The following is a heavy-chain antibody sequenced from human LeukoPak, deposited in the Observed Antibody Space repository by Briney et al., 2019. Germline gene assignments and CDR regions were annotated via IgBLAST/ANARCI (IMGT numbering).Heavy chain of an antibody. J-gene: IGHJ4*02. D-gene: IGHD3-10*01. Sequence: SETLSLTCTVSGGSISSGGYYRSWIRQHPGKGLEWIGYIYYSGSTYYNPSLKSRVTISVDTSKNQFSLKLSSVTAADTAVYYCARDYYGSGSYFGYWGQGTLVTVSS. CDR1: GGSISSGGYY. V-gene: IGHV4-31*03. CDR2: IYYSGST. CDR3: ARDYYGSGSYFGY.